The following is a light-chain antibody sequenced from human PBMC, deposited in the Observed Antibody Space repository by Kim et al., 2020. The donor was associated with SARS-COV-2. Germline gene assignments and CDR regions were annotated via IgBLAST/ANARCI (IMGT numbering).Light chain of an antibody. V-gene: IGKV3-11*01. Sequence: SLSPGEGATRSCRASQSVGSYLAWYQQKRGQAPRLLMYDVSNRATGIPARFSGSGSGTDFTLIISGLEPEDFALYYCRQRSDWPNTFGQGTKLEI. CDR3: RQRSDWPNT. J-gene: IGKJ2*01. CDR2: DVS. CDR1: QSVGSY.